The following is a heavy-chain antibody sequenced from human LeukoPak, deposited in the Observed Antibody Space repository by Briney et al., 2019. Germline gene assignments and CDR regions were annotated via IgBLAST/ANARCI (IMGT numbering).Heavy chain of an antibody. CDR3: AKLARGATRPPVDY. CDR1: GFTFSSYA. V-gene: IGHV3-23*01. Sequence: GGSLRLSCAASGFTFSSYAMSWVRQAPGEGLEWVSAISGSGGSTYYADSVKGRFTISRDNSKNTLYLQMNSLRAEDTAVYYCAKLARGATRPPVDYWGQGTLVTVSS. J-gene: IGHJ4*02. D-gene: IGHD1-26*01. CDR2: ISGSGGST.